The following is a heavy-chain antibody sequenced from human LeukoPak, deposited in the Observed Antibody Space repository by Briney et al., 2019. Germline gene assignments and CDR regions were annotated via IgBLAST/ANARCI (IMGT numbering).Heavy chain of an antibody. J-gene: IGHJ4*02. V-gene: IGHV3-30-3*01. Sequence: PGGSLRLSCAASGFTFRNYVIHWVRQAPGKGLEWVAVTSSDLNVKLYADSVKGRFTISRDNAKNSLYLQMNNLRVEDTAMYYCAGGTGFIIKDWGQGTLVTVSS. CDR1: GFTFRNYV. D-gene: IGHD3-9*01. CDR2: TSSDLNVK. CDR3: AGGTGFIIKD.